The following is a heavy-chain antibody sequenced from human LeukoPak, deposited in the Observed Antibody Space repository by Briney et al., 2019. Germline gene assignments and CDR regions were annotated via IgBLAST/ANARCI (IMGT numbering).Heavy chain of an antibody. V-gene: IGHV1-24*01. D-gene: IGHD3-22*01. CDR1: GYTLTELS. CDR2: FDPEDGET. CDR3: ATGPPYSYEGDY. Sequence: ASVKVSCKVSGYTLTELSMHWVRQAPGKGLDWMGGFDPEDGETIYAQKFQGRVTMTENTSTDTAYMELSSLRSEDTAVYYCATGPPYSYEGDYWGQGTLVTVSS. J-gene: IGHJ4*02.